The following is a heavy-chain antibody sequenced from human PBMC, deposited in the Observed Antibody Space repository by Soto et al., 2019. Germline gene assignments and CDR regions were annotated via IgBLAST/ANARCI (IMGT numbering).Heavy chain of an antibody. V-gene: IGHV3-15*07. CDR2: IKSNTDGGTT. D-gene: IGHD3-22*01. CDR3: TTDTYRTIVTVRFDY. CDR1: GFTFANAW. Sequence: GGSLRLSCAASGFTFANAWINWVRQAPGKGLEWVGRIKSNTDGGTTDFAEPVNGRFPLSRDDSNNMVYLQMNSLKIEDTAVYFCTTDTYRTIVTVRFDYWDDGTLVTVSS. J-gene: IGHJ4*01.